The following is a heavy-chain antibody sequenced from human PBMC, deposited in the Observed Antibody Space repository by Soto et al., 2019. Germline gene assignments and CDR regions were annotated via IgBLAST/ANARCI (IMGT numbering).Heavy chain of an antibody. J-gene: IGHJ6*02. V-gene: IGHV4-39*01. Sequence: SETLSLTCTVSGGSISSSSYYWGWIRQPPGKGLEWIGIIFYSGSTYYNPSLKSRVTISVDTSKNQFSLKLSSVTAADTAVYYCARHLTYCSAGSCYSDFPYYGMDVWGQGTTVTVSS. CDR1: GGSISSSSYY. CDR2: IFYSGST. CDR3: ARHLTYCSAGSCYSDFPYYGMDV. D-gene: IGHD2-15*01.